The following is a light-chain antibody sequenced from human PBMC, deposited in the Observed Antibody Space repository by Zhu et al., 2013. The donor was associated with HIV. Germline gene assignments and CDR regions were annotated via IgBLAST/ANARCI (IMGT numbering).Light chain of an antibody. Sequence: SYELTQPPSVSVAPGKTASISCGGNNIGSKSVHWYQQRPGQAPVVVIYDDSDRPSGIPERFSGSNSGNTATLTISGTQDLDEADYYCQAWDAGTAVFGGGTTLTVL. CDR1: NIGSKS. V-gene: IGLV3-21*01. J-gene: IGLJ2*01. CDR2: DDS. CDR3: QAWDAGTAV.